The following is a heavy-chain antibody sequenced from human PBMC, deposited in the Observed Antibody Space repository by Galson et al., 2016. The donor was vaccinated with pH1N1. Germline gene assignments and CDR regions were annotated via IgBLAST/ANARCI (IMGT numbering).Heavy chain of an antibody. CDR1: GFSLSTSGVG. CDR3: ARALYGDFGGYFDY. D-gene: IGHD4-17*01. Sequence: PALVKPTQTLTLTCTFSGFSLSTSGVGVGWIRQPPGKALEWLALIYWDDDKYYSTSLKTRLTSSKDTSKNQVVLTMTNMDPVDTATYYCARALYGDFGGYFDYWGQGTLVTVSS. CDR2: IYWDDDK. V-gene: IGHV2-70*01. J-gene: IGHJ4*02.